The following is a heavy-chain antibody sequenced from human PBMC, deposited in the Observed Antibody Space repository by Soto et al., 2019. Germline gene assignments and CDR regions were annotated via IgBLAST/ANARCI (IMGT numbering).Heavy chain of an antibody. CDR2: IDWDEDR. Sequence: SGPTLVNPTETLTLTCTFSGFSLSTSGMRVSWIHQAPGKALEWLARIDWDEDRFYSTSLKTRLTISKDTSKNQVVLTMTKMDPVDTATYYCARMRSDYDSSGLDYWGQGILVTVSS. J-gene: IGHJ4*02. V-gene: IGHV2-70*04. CDR3: ARMRSDYDSSGLDY. D-gene: IGHD3-22*01. CDR1: GFSLSTSGMR.